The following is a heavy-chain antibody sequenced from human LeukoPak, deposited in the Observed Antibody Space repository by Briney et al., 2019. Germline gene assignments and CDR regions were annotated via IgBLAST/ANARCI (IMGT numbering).Heavy chain of an antibody. CDR1: GGSFSGYY. J-gene: IGHJ4*02. CDR2: IYYRGNT. D-gene: IGHD6-13*01. CDR3: ARDKAAADRSLDY. V-gene: IGHV4-34*01. Sequence: PSETLSLTCAVYGGSFSGYYWSWIRQPPGKGLEWIGSIYYRGNTYYNPSLKSRVTISVDTSKNQFSLKLSSVTAADTALYYCARDKAAADRSLDYWGQGTLVTISS.